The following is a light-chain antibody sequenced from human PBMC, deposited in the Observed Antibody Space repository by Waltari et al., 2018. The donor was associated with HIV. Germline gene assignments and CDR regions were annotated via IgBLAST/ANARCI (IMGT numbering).Light chain of an antibody. J-gene: IGLJ2*01. CDR1: SSDIVGYTY. CDR2: EVS. CDR3: SSYGGSANLL. V-gene: IGLV2-8*01. Sequence: QSALTQPPSASGSPGQSVTISCTGTSSDIVGYTYVPWYQQYPGKAPKLMIYEVSKRPSGAPDRFSGSKSANTASLTVSGLQAEDEADYYCSSYGGSANLLFGGGTKLTVL.